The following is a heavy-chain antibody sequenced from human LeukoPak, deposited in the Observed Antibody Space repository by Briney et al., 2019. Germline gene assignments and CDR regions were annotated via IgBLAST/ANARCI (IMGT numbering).Heavy chain of an antibody. CDR2: INHSGST. CDR3: ARKGKKQLGY. V-gene: IGHV4-34*01. Sequence: SETLSLTCAVYGGSFSGYYWSWIRQPPGKGLEWIGEINHSGSTNYNPSLKSRVTISVDTSKNQLSLKLSSVTAADTAVYYCARKGKKQLGYWGQGTLVTVSS. D-gene: IGHD6-6*01. J-gene: IGHJ4*02. CDR1: GGSFSGYY.